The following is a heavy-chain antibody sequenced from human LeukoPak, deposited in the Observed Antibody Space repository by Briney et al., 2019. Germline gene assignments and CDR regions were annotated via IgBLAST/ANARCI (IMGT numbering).Heavy chain of an antibody. CDR3: AVDWGFDAFDI. CDR1: GVSISSGGYY. V-gene: IGHV4-31*03. Sequence: SETLSLTCTVSGVSISSGGYYWSWIRQHPGKGLEWIGYIYYSGSTYYNPSLKSRVTISVDTSKNQFSLKLSSVTAADTAVYYCAVDWGFDAFDIWGQGTMVTVSS. D-gene: IGHD7-27*01. J-gene: IGHJ3*02. CDR2: IYYSGST.